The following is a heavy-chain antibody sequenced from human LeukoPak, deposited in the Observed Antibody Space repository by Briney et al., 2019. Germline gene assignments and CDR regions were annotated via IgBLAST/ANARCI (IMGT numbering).Heavy chain of an antibody. CDR1: GFTVSSNY. J-gene: IGHJ6*04. Sequence: GGSLRLSCAASGFTVSSNYMSWVRQAPGKGLEWVSAISGSGGSTYYADSVKGRFTISRDNSKNTLYLQMNSLRAEDTAVYYCAKDCHGSGSIVDVWGKGTTVTISS. CDR2: ISGSGGST. V-gene: IGHV3-23*01. CDR3: AKDCHGSGSIVDV. D-gene: IGHD3-10*01.